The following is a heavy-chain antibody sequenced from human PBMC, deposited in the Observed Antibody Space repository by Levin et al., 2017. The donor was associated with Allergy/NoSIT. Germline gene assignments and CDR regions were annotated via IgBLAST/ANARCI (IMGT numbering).Heavy chain of an antibody. CDR3: ASGERRITMIVVGRDGDYYGMDV. J-gene: IGHJ6*02. Sequence: PGGSLRLSCAASGFTFSSYAMHWVRQAPGKGLEWVAVISYDGSNKYYADSVKGRFTISRDNSKNTLYLQMNSLRAEDTAVYYCASGERRITMIVVGRDGDYYGMDVWGQGTTVTVSS. CDR1: GFTFSSYA. D-gene: IGHD3-22*01. CDR2: ISYDGSNK. V-gene: IGHV3-30*04.